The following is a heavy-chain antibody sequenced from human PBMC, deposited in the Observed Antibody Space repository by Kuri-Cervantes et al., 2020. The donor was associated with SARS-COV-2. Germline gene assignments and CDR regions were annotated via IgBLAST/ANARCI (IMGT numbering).Heavy chain of an antibody. CDR2: INSYATII. V-gene: IGHV3-64D*08. CDR3: VRGGTSTEDYYYYYGMDV. J-gene: IGHJ6*02. Sequence: GGSLRLSCSASGFTFTPYAMHWVRQAPGKGLEYVSAINSYATIIYYADSVKGRFTMSRDNSRNTLYLEMRNLRPDDTAVYFCVRGGTSTEDYYYYYGMDVWGQGTTVTVSS. CDR1: GFTFTPYA. D-gene: IGHD1-1*01.